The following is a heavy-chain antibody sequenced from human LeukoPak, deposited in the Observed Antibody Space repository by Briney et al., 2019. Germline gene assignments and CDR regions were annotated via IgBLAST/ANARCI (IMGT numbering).Heavy chain of an antibody. Sequence: SETLSLTCAVSGGSISSSNWWSWVRQPPGKGLEWIGEIYHSGSTNYNPSLKSRVTISVDKSKNQFSLKLSSVTAADTAVYYCARGNGRFGELFRAFNYWGQGTLVTVSS. CDR2: IYHSGST. V-gene: IGHV4-4*02. CDR3: ARGNGRFGELFRAFNY. D-gene: IGHD3-10*01. CDR1: GGSISSSNW. J-gene: IGHJ4*02.